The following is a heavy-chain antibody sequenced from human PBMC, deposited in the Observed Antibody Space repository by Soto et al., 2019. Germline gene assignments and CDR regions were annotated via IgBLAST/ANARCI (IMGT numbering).Heavy chain of an antibody. V-gene: IGHV3-23*01. Sequence: AGGSLRLSCAASGFTFSSYAMSWVRQAPGKGLEWVSAISGSGGSTYYADSVKGRFTISRDNSKNTLYLQMNSLRAEDTAVYYCAKDRSRLAYYYYGMDVWGQGTTVTVPS. CDR3: AKDRSRLAYYYYGMDV. J-gene: IGHJ6*02. CDR1: GFTFSSYA. D-gene: IGHD1-26*01. CDR2: ISGSGGST.